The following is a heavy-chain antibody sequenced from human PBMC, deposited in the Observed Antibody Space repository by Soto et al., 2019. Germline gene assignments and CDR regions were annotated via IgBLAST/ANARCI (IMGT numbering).Heavy chain of an antibody. V-gene: IGHV3-23*01. D-gene: IGHD4-4*01. J-gene: IGHJ3*01. CDR1: GFTFSSYA. CDR3: AKPTEECRPPDAYDL. Sequence: EVQLLEAGGALVQPGGSLRLSCAASGFTFSSYAMTWVRQAPGKVLEWVSTIRVADGSTYYAGYVKGRFTLTRDNSKRTQYQQKNSLRAEDKAAYYGAKPTEECRPPDAYDLRGQGTMVTAYS. CDR2: IRVADGST.